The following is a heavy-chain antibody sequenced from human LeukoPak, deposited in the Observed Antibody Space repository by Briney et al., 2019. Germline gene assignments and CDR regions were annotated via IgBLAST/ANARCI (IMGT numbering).Heavy chain of an antibody. D-gene: IGHD3-22*01. CDR3: ARVDGSVDY. CDR1: GYTFTSYD. V-gene: IGHV1-8*01. J-gene: IGHJ4*02. Sequence: ASVKVSCKASGYTFTSYDIHWVRQATGQGLEWMGRMNPNRGDTDYAQKFQGRFTITKDTSISTVYMELSSLSSEDTAVYFCARVDGSVDYWGQGTLVTVSS. CDR2: MNPNRGDT.